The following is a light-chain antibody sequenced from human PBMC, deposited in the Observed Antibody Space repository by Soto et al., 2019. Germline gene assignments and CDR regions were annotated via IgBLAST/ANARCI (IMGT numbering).Light chain of an antibody. J-gene: IGKJ1*01. CDR1: QSINSF. V-gene: IGKV3-20*01. CDR2: GAS. CDR3: QQYGGSPRT. Sequence: EIVLTQSPDTLSLSPGERATLSCRASQSINSFLAWYQQRRGQAPRLLIHGASNRATGIPDRFSGSGSGPDFTLTISRLEPEDFAVYYCQQYGGSPRTFGQGTKVDIK.